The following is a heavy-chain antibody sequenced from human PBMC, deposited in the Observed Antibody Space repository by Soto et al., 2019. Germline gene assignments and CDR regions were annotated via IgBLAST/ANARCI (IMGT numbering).Heavy chain of an antibody. CDR3: AKWLGVTMIVVAPWYYFDY. Sequence: PGGSLRLSCAASGFTFSSYWMSWVRQAPGKGLEWVANIKQDGSEKYYVDSVKGRFTISRDNSKNTLYLQMNSLRAEDTAVYYCAKWLGVTMIVVAPWYYFDYWGQGTLVTVSS. D-gene: IGHD3-22*01. CDR2: IKQDGSEK. CDR1: GFTFSSYW. V-gene: IGHV3-7*03. J-gene: IGHJ4*02.